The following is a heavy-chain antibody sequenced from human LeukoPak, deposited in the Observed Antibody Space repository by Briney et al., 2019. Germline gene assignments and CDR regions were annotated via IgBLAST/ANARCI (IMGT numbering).Heavy chain of an antibody. CDR3: ATRGEGVTYFY. V-gene: IGHV1-69*02. J-gene: IGHJ4*02. D-gene: IGHD2/OR15-2a*01. CDR1: GGTFSSYT. CDR2: IIPILGLA. Sequence: GASVKVSCKASGGTFSSYTISWVRQAPGQGLEWMGRIIPILGLANYAQKFQGRVTITADKSTSTAYMELSSLRSEDTAVYYCATRGEGVTYFYWGQGTLVTVSS.